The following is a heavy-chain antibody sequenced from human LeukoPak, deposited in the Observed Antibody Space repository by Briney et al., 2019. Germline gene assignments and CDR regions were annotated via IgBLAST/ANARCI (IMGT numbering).Heavy chain of an antibody. V-gene: IGHV4-39*01. CDR1: GGSISSSSYY. CDR3: TRHLPGATWFDP. CDR2: IYYSGST. D-gene: IGHD1-1*01. J-gene: IGHJ5*02. Sequence: SETLSLTCTVSGGSISSSSYYWGWIRQPPGKGLEWIGSIYYSGSTYYNPSLKSRVTMSVDTSKNQFSLRLSSVTAADTAVYYCTRHLPGATWFDPWGQGTQVTVSS.